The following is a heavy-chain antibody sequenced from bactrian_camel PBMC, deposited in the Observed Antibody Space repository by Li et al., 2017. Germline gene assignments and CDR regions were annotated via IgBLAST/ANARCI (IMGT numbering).Heavy chain of an antibody. CDR1: DYRAITNC. D-gene: IGHD1*01. CDR3: AACLGRFVYTY. J-gene: IGHJ4*01. V-gene: IGHV3S53*01. CDR2: IDSDGSTT. Sequence: HVQLVESGGDSVQAGGSLRLSCAASDYRAITNCMGWFRQAPGKEREGVVGIDSDGSTTTYVDSVKGRFAISKDNAKNTLYLRMNSLKPEDTGMYYCAACLGRFVYTYWGQGTQVTVS.